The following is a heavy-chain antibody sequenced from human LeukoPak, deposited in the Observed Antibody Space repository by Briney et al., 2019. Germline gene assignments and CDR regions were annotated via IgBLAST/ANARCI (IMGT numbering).Heavy chain of an antibody. Sequence: SETLSPTCTVSGGSISSYYWSWIRQPPGKGLEWIGYIYYGGSTDYNPSLKSRVTISKDTSKTQFSLRLSSVTSADTAVYYCARARLDSSGRFDSWGQGTLVTVSS. CDR1: GGSISSYY. CDR2: IYYGGST. D-gene: IGHD3-22*01. J-gene: IGHJ4*02. CDR3: ARARLDSSGRFDS. V-gene: IGHV4-59*01.